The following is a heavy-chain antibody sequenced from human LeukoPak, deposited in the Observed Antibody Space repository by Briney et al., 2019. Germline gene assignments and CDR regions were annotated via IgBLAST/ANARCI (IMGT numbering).Heavy chain of an antibody. Sequence: GWSLRLSCVVSGINFADYAMHWVRQPPGKGLEWVSLISADGGSTFSADSVKGRFSISRDNSKNSLYLQMNSLRSEDTAMYYCAKESGKFDYWGQGTLVAVSS. CDR1: GINFADYA. CDR3: AKESGKFDY. V-gene: IGHV3-43*02. J-gene: IGHJ4*02. CDR2: ISADGGST.